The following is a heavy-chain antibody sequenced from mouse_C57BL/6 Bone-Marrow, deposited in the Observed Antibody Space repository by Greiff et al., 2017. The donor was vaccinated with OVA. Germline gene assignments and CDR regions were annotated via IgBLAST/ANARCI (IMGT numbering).Heavy chain of an antibody. CDR2: IAPNSGGT. D-gene: IGHD2-4*01. CDR3: AREGIYYDYEYWYFDV. CDR1: GYTFTSYW. J-gene: IGHJ1*03. V-gene: IGHV1-72*01. Sequence: QVQLQQPGAELVKPGASVKLSCKASGYTFTSYWMHWVKQRPGRGLEWIGRIAPNSGGTKYNEKFKSKATLTVDKPSSTAYMQLSSLTSEDSAVYVCAREGIYYDYEYWYFDVWGTGTTVTVSS.